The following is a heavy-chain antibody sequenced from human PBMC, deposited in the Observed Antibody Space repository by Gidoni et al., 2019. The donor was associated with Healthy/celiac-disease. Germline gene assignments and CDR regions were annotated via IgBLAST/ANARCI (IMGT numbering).Heavy chain of an antibody. CDR2: IYHSGST. D-gene: IGHD3-10*01. Sequence: QVQLQESGPGLVKPSETLSLTCAVSGYSISSGYYWGWIRQPPGKGLEWIGSIYHSGSTYYNPSLKSRVTISVDTSKNQFSLKLSSVTAADTAVYYCARVGMRYYSIDYWGQGTLVTVSS. V-gene: IGHV4-38-2*01. J-gene: IGHJ4*02. CDR1: GYSISSGYY. CDR3: ARVGMRYYSIDY.